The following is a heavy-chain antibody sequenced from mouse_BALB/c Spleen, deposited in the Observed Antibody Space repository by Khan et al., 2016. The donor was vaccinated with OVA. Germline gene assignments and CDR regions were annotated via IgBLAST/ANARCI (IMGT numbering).Heavy chain of an antibody. CDR3: ARPEVRRDYAMDY. Sequence: EVELVESGGGLVKPGGSLKLSCVASGFTFSSYVMSWVRQTPEKRLEWVATISSGGSYAYYPDSVKGRFTISRDNAKNTLYLQMSSLRSEDTAMYYCARPEVRRDYAMDYWCQGTSVTVSS. V-gene: IGHV5-9-3*01. D-gene: IGHD2-14*01. J-gene: IGHJ4*01. CDR1: GFTFSSYV. CDR2: ISSGGSYA.